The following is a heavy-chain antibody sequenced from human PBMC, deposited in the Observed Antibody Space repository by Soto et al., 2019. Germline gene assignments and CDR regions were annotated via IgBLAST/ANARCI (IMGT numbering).Heavy chain of an antibody. CDR3: ARGLEEMATISFDY. CDR1: GDSVSSNSAA. CDR2: TYYRSKWYN. D-gene: IGHD5-12*01. Sequence: PSQTLSLTCAISGDSVSSNSAAWNWIRQSPSRGLEWLGRTYYRSKWYNDYAVSVKSRITINPDTSKNQFSLQLNSVTAADTAVYYCARGLEEMATISFDYWGQGTLVTVSS. J-gene: IGHJ4*02. V-gene: IGHV6-1*01.